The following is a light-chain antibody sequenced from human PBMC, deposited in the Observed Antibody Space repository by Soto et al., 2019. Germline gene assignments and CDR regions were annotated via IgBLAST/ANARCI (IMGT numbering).Light chain of an antibody. Sequence: EIVLTQSPGTLSLSPGERATLSCRASQSVSSSYLAWYQQRPGQAPRLLIYGASSWATGMPDRCSGSGSGTDVSLTISRLEHEAFAVYYCQQYGSSPTTLGQGTKVEIK. V-gene: IGKV3-20*01. CDR3: QQYGSSPTT. CDR1: QSVSSSY. J-gene: IGKJ1*01. CDR2: GAS.